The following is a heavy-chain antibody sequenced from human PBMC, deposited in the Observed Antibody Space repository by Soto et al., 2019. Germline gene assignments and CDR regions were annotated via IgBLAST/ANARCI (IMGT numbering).Heavy chain of an antibody. D-gene: IGHD3-10*01. V-gene: IGHV5-51*01. J-gene: IGHJ5*01. CDR2: IYPGDSDT. CDR3: ARHPTTVLWFGELKYFDS. CDR1: GYSFTSYW. Sequence: PGESLKISCKGSGYSFTSYWIGWVRQMPGKGLEWMGIIYPGDSDTRYSPSFQGQVTISADKSISTAYLQWSSLKASDTAMYYCARHPTTVLWFGELKYFDSWGEGTLATVSS.